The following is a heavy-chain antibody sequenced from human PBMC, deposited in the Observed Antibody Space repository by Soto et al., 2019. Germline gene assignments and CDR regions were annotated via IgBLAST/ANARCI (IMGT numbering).Heavy chain of an antibody. CDR2: LSYDGTDG. CDR1: GFTFRDYP. Sequence: QVQLVESGGGVVQPGRSLRLSCTASGFTFRDYPIHWVRQAPGKGLEWVAVLSYDGTDGYYADSVKGRFTIYRDNSKNTLFLQMNSLRADDTAVYYCAKDQSSGQGSFDSWGQGTLVTVSS. V-gene: IGHV3-30*18. J-gene: IGHJ4*02. CDR3: AKDQSSGQGSFDS.